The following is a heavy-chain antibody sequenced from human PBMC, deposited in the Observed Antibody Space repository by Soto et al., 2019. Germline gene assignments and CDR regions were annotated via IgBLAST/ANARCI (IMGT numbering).Heavy chain of an antibody. D-gene: IGHD2-15*01. V-gene: IGHV3-11*06. CDR3: VRGGGGGLFDP. J-gene: IGHJ5*02. CDR1: AFTFGDSY. CDR2: ISPGSRYP. Sequence: GGSLRLSCAGSAFTFGDSYMSWIRQAPGKGLEWLSYISPGSRYPAYADSVKGRFTISRDNAKRSSYLQMMSLTAEDTAVYYCVRGGGGGLFDPWGQGTLVTVS.